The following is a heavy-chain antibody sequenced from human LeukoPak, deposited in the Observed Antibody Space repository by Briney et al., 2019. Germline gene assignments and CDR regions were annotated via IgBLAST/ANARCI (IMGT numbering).Heavy chain of an antibody. CDR3: ARPDSRYFYGMGV. J-gene: IGHJ6*02. CDR1: GFTFSSYA. D-gene: IGHD2/OR15-2a*01. V-gene: IGHV3-23*01. Sequence: GGPLRLSCAASGFTFSSYAMSWVRQAPGKGLEWVSGISGNGVNTYHADSVKGRFTISRDNSKNTLYLQMNSLRVEDTAVYYCARPDSRYFYGMGVWGQGTTVTVSS. CDR2: ISGNGVNT.